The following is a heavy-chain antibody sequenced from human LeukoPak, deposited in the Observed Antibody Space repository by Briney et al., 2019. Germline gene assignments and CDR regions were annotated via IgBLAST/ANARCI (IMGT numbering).Heavy chain of an antibody. J-gene: IGHJ5*02. CDR3: ARDRRSPYYYDSSGYYGNWFDP. CDR2: INHSGST. Sequence: PSETLSLTCAVYGGSLSGYYWSWIRQPPGKGLEWIGEINHSGSTNYNPSLKSRVTISVDTSKNQFSLKLSSVTAADTAVYYCARDRRSPYYYDSSGYYGNWFDPWGQGTLVTVSS. CDR1: GGSLSGYY. V-gene: IGHV4-34*01. D-gene: IGHD3-22*01.